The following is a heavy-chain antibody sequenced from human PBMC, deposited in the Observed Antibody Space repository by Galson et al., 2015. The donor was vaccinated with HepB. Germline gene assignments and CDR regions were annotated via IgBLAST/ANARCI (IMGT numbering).Heavy chain of an antibody. J-gene: IGHJ4*02. Sequence: SVKVSCKASGCTFTSYGISWVRQAPGQGLEWMGWISAYNGNTNYAQKLQGRVTMTTDTSTSTAYMELRSLRSDDTAVYYCARGRRITMIVVATGLDYWGQGTLVTVSS. CDR2: ISAYNGNT. D-gene: IGHD3-22*01. V-gene: IGHV1-18*04. CDR3: ARGRRITMIVVATGLDY. CDR1: GCTFTSYG.